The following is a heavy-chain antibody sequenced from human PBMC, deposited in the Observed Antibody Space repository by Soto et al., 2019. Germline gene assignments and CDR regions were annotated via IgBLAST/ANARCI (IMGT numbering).Heavy chain of an antibody. Sequence: HVQLVESGGGSVKPGGSLRLSCVASGFNFSNYYMSWIRQAPGKGLDFISYISNSGDTIYYADSVKGRFTISRDNARNSLFLQMNSLRAEDTAVYYCVRDMVIAVYWGQGSLVTVSS. CDR1: GFNFSNYY. CDR3: VRDMVIAVY. CDR2: ISNSGDTI. V-gene: IGHV3-11*01. D-gene: IGHD2-21*01. J-gene: IGHJ4*02.